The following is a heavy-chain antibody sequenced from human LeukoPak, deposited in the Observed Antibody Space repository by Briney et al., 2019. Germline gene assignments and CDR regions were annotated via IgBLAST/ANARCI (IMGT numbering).Heavy chain of an antibody. CDR3: ARGRGSSSWYYYYYYMDV. CDR2: MNPNSGNT. V-gene: IGHV1-8*01. CDR1: GYTFTSYD. Sequence: ASVKVSCKASGYTFTSYDINWVRQATGQGLEWMGWMNPNSGNTGYAQKFQGRVTMTRNTSISTAYMELSSLRSEDTAVYYCARGRGSSSWYYYYYYMDVRGKGTTVTVSS. J-gene: IGHJ6*03. D-gene: IGHD6-13*01.